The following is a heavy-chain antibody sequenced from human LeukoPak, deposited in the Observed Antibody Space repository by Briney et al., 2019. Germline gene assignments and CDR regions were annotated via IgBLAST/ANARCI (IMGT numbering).Heavy chain of an antibody. CDR1: GGSLSGYY. CDR3: ARGPPDFWSGYYWT. D-gene: IGHD3-3*01. V-gene: IGHV4-34*01. Sequence: SETLSLTCAVYGGSLSGYYWSWFRQPPGKGLEWIGEINHSGSTDYNPSLKSRVTISVDTSKNQFSLKLSSVTAADTAVYYCARGPPDFWSGYYWTWGQGTLVTVSS. CDR2: INHSGST. J-gene: IGHJ5*02.